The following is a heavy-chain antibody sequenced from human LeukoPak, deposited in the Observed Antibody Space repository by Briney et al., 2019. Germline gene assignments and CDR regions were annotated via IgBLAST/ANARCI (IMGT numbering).Heavy chain of an antibody. CDR2: INPNSGGT. J-gene: IGHJ6*03. CDR1: GYTFTGYY. Sequence: ASVKVSCKASGYTFTGYYKHWVRQAPGQGLEWMGWINPNSGGTNYAQKFQGRVSMTRDTSISTAYMELSRLRSDDTAVYYCARSGYGSGSYFSPKGGLNSYYYYYMDVWGKGTTVTISS. V-gene: IGHV1-2*02. D-gene: IGHD3-10*01. CDR3: ARSGYGSGSYFSPKGGLNSYYYYYMDV.